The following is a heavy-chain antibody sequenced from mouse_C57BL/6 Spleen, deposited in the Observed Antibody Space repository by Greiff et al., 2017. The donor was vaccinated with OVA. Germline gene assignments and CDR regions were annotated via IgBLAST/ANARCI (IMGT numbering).Heavy chain of an antibody. J-gene: IGHJ2*01. CDR3: ARSLTTVVDY. D-gene: IGHD1-1*01. Sequence: VQLQQSVPELVKPGASVKISCKASGYSFTGYYMNWVKQSPEKSLEWIGEINPSTGGTTYNQKFKAKATLTVDKSSSTAYMQLKSLTSEDSAVYYCARSLTTVVDYWGQGTTLTVSS. CDR1: GYSFTGYY. CDR2: INPSTGGT. V-gene: IGHV1-42*01.